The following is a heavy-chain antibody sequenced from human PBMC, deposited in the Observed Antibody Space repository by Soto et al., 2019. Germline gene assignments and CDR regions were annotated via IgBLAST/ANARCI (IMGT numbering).Heavy chain of an antibody. CDR3: AREVVVFGVIIPTPMDV. V-gene: IGHV3-48*03. Sequence: GGSLRLSCAASGFTFSGYEMNWVRQAPGKGLEWVSYISGSGSTIYYADSVEGRFTISRDNAKDSLYLQMNSLRAEDTAVYYCAREVVVFGVIIPTPMDVWGQGTTVTVSS. D-gene: IGHD3-22*01. J-gene: IGHJ6*02. CDR2: ISGSGSTI. CDR1: GFTFSGYE.